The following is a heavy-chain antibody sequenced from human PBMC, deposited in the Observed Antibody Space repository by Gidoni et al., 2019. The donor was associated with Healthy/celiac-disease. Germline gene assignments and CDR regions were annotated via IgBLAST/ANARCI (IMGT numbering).Heavy chain of an antibody. CDR3: ARDHSDIPGPIDY. J-gene: IGHJ4*02. Sequence: QVQLVQSGAEVTKPGASVKVSCKAAGYTFTGYYMHWVRQAPGQGLEWMGWINPNSGGTNYAQKFQGRVTMTRDTSISTADMELSRLRSDDTAVYYCARDHSDIPGPIDYWGQGTLVTVSS. CDR1: GYTFTGYY. D-gene: IGHD2-15*01. V-gene: IGHV1-2*02. CDR2: INPNSGGT.